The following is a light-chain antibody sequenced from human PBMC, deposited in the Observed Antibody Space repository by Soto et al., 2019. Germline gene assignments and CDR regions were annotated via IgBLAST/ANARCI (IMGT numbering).Light chain of an antibody. CDR2: GAS. CDR3: QQRSHWPT. V-gene: IGKV3-15*01. J-gene: IGKJ1*01. CDR1: QSVSSN. Sequence: EIVMTQSPATLSVSPGESATLSCRASQSVSSNLAWYQQEPGQAPRLLIYGASTRATGIPARFSGSGSGTEFTLTISSLEPEDFAFYFCQQRSHWPTFGQGTKVEIK.